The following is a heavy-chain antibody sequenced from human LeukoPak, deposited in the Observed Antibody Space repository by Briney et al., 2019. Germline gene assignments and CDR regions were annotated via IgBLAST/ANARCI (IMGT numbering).Heavy chain of an antibody. V-gene: IGHV1-69*04. CDR3: ARSRDGYNYFYYFDY. CDR1: VGTFSSYA. CDR2: IIPILGIA. Sequence: SVKVSCKASVGTFSSYAISWVRQAPGQGLEWMGRIIPILGIANYAQKFQGRVTITADKSTSTAYMELSSLRSEDTAVYYCARSRDGYNYFYYFDYWGQGTLVTVSS. J-gene: IGHJ4*02. D-gene: IGHD5-24*01.